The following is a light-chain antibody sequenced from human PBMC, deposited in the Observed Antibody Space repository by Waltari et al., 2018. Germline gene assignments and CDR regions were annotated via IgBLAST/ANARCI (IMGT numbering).Light chain of an antibody. Sequence: SWRASQSVNKYLAWYPRRPGQAPRLLIYAASTRATGVPDRFSGSGFGTDFSLTISRLEPEDFAVYFCQNHERLPATFGQGTKVEIK. CDR1: QSVNKY. V-gene: IGKV3-11*01. J-gene: IGKJ1*01. CDR2: AAS. CDR3: QNHERLPAT.